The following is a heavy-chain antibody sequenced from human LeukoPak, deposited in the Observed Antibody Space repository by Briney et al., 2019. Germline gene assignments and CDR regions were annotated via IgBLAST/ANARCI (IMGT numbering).Heavy chain of an antibody. J-gene: IGHJ5*02. V-gene: IGHV4-31*03. Sequence: SETLSLTCTVSGGSISSGGYYWSWIRQHPGKGLEWIGYIYYSGSTSYNPSLKSRVTISVDTSKNQFSLKLSSVTAADTAVYYCARDKVAVRWFDPWGQGTLVTVSS. D-gene: IGHD5-12*01. CDR1: GGSISSGGYY. CDR3: ARDKVAVRWFDP. CDR2: IYYSGST.